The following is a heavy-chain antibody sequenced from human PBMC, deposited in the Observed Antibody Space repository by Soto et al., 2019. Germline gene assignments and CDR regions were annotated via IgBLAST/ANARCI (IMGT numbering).Heavy chain of an antibody. Sequence: QVQLVESGGGVVQPGRSLRLSCAASGFTFSNYPIHWVRQAPGKGLEWVAVISYDGNNKYYADSVKVRFTISRDNTRNTMYRQMNSLRADDTAVYYCARDSLNSSGWSYFDYCGQGTLVTVYS. V-gene: IGHV3-30-3*01. D-gene: IGHD6-19*01. CDR2: ISYDGNNK. CDR1: GFTFSNYP. CDR3: ARDSLNSSGWSYFDY. J-gene: IGHJ4*02.